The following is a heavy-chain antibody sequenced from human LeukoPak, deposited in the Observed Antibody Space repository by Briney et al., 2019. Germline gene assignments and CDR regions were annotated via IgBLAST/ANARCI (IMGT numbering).Heavy chain of an antibody. V-gene: IGHV2-70*01. CDR2: IDWGDDK. CDR3: ARTYYDFCSGYYRGSNWFDP. D-gene: IGHD3-3*01. CDR1: GFSLSTSGMC. J-gene: IGHJ5*02. Sequence: SGPTLVNPTQTLTLTCTFSGFSLSTSGMCVSWIRQPPGKALEWLALIDWGDDKYYSTSLKTTLTISKDTSKYQVVRTMTNMDPVDTATYYCARTYYDFCSGYYRGSNWFDPWGQGTLVTVSS.